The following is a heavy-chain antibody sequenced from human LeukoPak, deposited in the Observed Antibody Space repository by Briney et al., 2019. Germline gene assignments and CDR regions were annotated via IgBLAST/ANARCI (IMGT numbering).Heavy chain of an antibody. D-gene: IGHD3-22*01. CDR3: AKGSVVIGRGDAFDI. Sequence: GGSLRLSCAASGFTFSSYGMHWVRQAPGKGLEWVAFIRYDGSNKYYADSVKGRFTISRDNSKNTLYLQMNSLRAEDTAVYYCAKGSVVIGRGDAFDIWGQGTMVTVSS. CDR2: IRYDGSNK. J-gene: IGHJ3*02. V-gene: IGHV3-30*02. CDR1: GFTFSSYG.